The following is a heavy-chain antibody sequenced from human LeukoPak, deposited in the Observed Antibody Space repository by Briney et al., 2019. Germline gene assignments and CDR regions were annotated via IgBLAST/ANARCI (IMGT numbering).Heavy chain of an antibody. CDR2: IYLSGSP. D-gene: IGHD2-15*01. CDR3: ARRLGYCSGGSCYSGRQGVWFDP. V-gene: IGHV4-38-2*02. CDR1: GYSISSGYY. Sequence: SETLSLTCTVSGYSISSGYYWGWFRQPPGRGREWFGSIYLSGSPYYNPSLKSRVTISVDTSKNQFSLKLSSVTAADTAVYYCARRLGYCSGGSCYSGRQGVWFDPWGQGTLVTVSS. J-gene: IGHJ5*02.